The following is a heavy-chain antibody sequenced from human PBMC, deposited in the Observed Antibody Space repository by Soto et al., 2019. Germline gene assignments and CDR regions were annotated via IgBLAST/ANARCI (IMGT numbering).Heavy chain of an antibody. D-gene: IGHD2-21*01. CDR2: IIPIFGTA. CDR1: GGTFSSYA. J-gene: IGHJ5*02. V-gene: IGHV1-69*13. Sequence: GASVKVSCKASGGTFSSYAISWVRQAPGQGLEWMGGIIPIFGTANYAQKFQGRVTITADESTSTAYMELSSLRSEDTAVYYCARYHPPQTTYSPFDPWGQGTLVTVSS. CDR3: ARYHPPQTTYSPFDP.